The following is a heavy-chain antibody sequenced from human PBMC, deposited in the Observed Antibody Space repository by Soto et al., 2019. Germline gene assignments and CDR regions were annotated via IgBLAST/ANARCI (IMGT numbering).Heavy chain of an antibody. CDR3: ARAIGNEYFQH. D-gene: IGHD3-10*01. Sequence: SETLSLTCTVSGGSISSGDYYWSWIRQPPGKGLEWIGYIYYSGSTYYNPSLKSRVTISVDTSKNQFSLKLSSVTAADTAVYYCARAIGNEYFQHWGQGTLVTVSS. CDR2: IYYSGST. J-gene: IGHJ1*01. CDR1: GGSISSGDYY. V-gene: IGHV4-30-4*01.